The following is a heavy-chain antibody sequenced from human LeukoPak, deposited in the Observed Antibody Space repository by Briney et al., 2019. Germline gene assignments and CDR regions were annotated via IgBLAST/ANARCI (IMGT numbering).Heavy chain of an antibody. CDR1: GFTFSSYA. CDR3: ARELPSSYVPEFATSMDV. Sequence: PGGSLRLSCAASGFTFSSYAMHWVRQAPGKGLEWVAVISYDGTNKYYADSVKGRFTISRDNPKNTLYLQMNSLRAEDTAVYYCARELPSSYVPEFATSMDVWGQGTTVTVSS. V-gene: IGHV3-30*04. J-gene: IGHJ6*02. D-gene: IGHD3-16*01. CDR2: ISYDGTNK.